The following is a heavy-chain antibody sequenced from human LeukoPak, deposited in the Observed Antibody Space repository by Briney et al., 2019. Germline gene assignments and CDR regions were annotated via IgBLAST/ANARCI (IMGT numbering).Heavy chain of an antibody. CDR3: SRRFDC. CDR2: IDGSGDTI. Sequence: GESLRLSCAASGFTFSDYSMNWVRQAPGKGLEWVSYIDGSGDTIYYADSVKGRFTISRDNAKNSLDLQMNSLRDEDTAVYYCSRRFDCWGQGTMVTVSS. V-gene: IGHV3-48*02. CDR1: GFTFSDYS. J-gene: IGHJ4*02.